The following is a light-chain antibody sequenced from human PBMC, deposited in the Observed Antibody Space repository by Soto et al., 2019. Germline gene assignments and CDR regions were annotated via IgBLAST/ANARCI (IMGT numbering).Light chain of an antibody. V-gene: IGLV7-43*01. CDR3: LLYYGGVHV. J-gene: IGLJ2*01. Sequence: QAVGTQEPSVTVSRGGTVTLTCASSTGAVTSNYYPSWFQQKPGQAPRALFYSISNKHSWTPARFSGSLLGGKAALTLSDVQPADEADYYCLLYYGGVHVFGGGTKLTVL. CDR1: TGAVTSNYY. CDR2: SIS.